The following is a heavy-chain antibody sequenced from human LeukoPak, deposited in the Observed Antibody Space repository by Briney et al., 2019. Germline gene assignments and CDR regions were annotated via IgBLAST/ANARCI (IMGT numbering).Heavy chain of an antibody. D-gene: IGHD4-17*01. CDR2: IYSGGTT. V-gene: IGHV3-53*01. CDR1: GFTVSSNY. CDR3: AKSGRGDYDDYYFHMDV. J-gene: IGHJ6*03. Sequence: GGSLRLSCAASGFTVSSNYMSWVRQAPGKGLEWVSVIYSGGTTYYADSVKGRFTISRDNSKNTLYLQMNSLRAEDTAVYYCAKSGRGDYDDYYFHMDVWGKGTTVTVSS.